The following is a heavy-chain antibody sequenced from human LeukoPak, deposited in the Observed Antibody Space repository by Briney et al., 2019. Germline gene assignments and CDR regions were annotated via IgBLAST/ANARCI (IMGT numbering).Heavy chain of an antibody. V-gene: IGHV3-48*03. CDR1: GFTFSNYE. D-gene: IGHD6-13*01. J-gene: IGHJ5*02. CDR2: ISSTGTTM. CDR3: ARDRITVVGGYNWFDP. Sequence: GGSLRLSCAASGFTFSNYEMNWVRQAPGKGLEWVSYISSTGTTMYYADSVKGRFTISRDNAKNSLYLQMNSLRAEDTAVYYCARDRITVVGGYNWFDPWGQGTLVTVSS.